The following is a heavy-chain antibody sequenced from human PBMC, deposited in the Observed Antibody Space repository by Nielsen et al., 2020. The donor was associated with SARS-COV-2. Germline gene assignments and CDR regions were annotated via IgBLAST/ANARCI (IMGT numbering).Heavy chain of an antibody. CDR2: ISSSRTYR. CDR1: GFPFSDYH. V-gene: IGHV3-11*05. CDR3: AREGVAAAGTADYYYGLDV. Sequence: SCAASGFPFSDYHMSWIRQAPGKGLEWISYISSSRTYRSYADSVRGRFTISRDNAKNSLYLQMNSLRAEDTAVYYCAREGVAAAGTADYYYGLDVWGQGTTVTVSS. D-gene: IGHD6-13*01. J-gene: IGHJ6*02.